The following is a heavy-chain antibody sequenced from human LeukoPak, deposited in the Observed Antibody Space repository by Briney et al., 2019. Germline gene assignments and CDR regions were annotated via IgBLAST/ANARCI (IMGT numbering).Heavy chain of an antibody. V-gene: IGHV4-30-2*01. CDR1: GGSISSGGYS. Sequence: SETLSLTCAVSGGSISSGGYSWSWLRQPPGKGLEWIGYIYHSGSTYYNPSLKSRVTISVDRSKNQFSLKLSSVTAADTAVYYCARVHCSSTSCLFDYWGQGTLVTVSS. CDR2: IYHSGST. CDR3: ARVHCSSTSCLFDY. J-gene: IGHJ4*02. D-gene: IGHD2-2*01.